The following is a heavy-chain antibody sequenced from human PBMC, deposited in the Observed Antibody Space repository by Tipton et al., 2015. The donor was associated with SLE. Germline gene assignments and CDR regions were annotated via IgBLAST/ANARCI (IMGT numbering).Heavy chain of an antibody. CDR1: GYSIRNGYY. D-gene: IGHD2-15*01. J-gene: IGHJ1*01. CDR2: IHHSGIT. Sequence: TLSLTCNVSGYSIRNGYYWGWIRQAPGKGLEWTGTIHHSGITYYNPSLKSRVTISVDTSKNQFSLKLSSVTAADTAVYYCARGGYCSGGSCYPEYFHHWGQGTLVTVSS. V-gene: IGHV4-38-2*02. CDR3: ARGGYCSGGSCYPEYFHH.